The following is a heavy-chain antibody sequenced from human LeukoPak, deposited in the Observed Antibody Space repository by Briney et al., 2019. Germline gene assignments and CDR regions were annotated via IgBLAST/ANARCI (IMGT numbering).Heavy chain of an antibody. V-gene: IGHV3-30*02. CDR1: GFTFSSYG. CDR2: IRFDGFYK. Sequence: GGSLRLSCAASGFTFSSYGLHWVRQAPGKGLEWVASIRFDGFYKDYADSVKVRFTISRDNAKNSLYLQMNSLRAEDTAVYYCARELVDHGGRQGDDAFDIWGQGTMVTVSS. D-gene: IGHD4/OR15-4a*01. J-gene: IGHJ3*02. CDR3: ARELVDHGGRQGDDAFDI.